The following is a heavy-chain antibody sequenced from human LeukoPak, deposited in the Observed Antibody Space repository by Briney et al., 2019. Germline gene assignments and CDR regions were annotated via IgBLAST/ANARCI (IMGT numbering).Heavy chain of an antibody. CDR3: AKGGTTVVDY. J-gene: IGHJ4*02. CDR2: INSDGNSI. V-gene: IGHV3-74*01. Sequence: GGSLRLSCAASGNYWMHWVRQAPGKGLVWVSRINSDGNSITCADSVKGRFTISRDNAKNTLYLQMNSLRAEDTAVYYCAKGGTTVVDYWGQGTLVTVSS. D-gene: IGHD4-23*01. CDR1: GNYW.